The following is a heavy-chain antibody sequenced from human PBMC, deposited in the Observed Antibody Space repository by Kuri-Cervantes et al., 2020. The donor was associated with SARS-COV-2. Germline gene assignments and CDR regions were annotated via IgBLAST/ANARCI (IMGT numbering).Heavy chain of an antibody. J-gene: IGHJ4*02. CDR1: GYSISSGYY. CDR3: ARESVQYYYDSSGFDY. V-gene: IGHV4-38-2*02. CDR2: IYYSGST. D-gene: IGHD3-22*01. Sequence: SETLSLTCAVSGYSISSGYYWGWIRQPPGKGLEWIGSIYYSGSTYYNPSLKSRVTISVDTSKNQFSLKLSSVTAADTAVYYCARESVQYYYDSSGFDYWGQGTLVTVSS.